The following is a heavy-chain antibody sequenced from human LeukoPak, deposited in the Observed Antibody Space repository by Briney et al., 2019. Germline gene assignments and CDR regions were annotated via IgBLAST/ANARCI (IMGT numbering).Heavy chain of an antibody. V-gene: IGHV5-51*01. D-gene: IGHD3-22*01. Sequence: VESLKISCKGFGYSFTSYWIGWLRQMPGKGREWMGIIYPGDSDTRYSPSFQGQVTISADKSISTAYLQWSSLKASDTAMYYCASSDYYDSSGYSSSIDYMDVWGKGTTVTVSS. J-gene: IGHJ6*03. CDR2: IYPGDSDT. CDR3: ASSDYYDSSGYSSSIDYMDV. CDR1: GYSFTSYW.